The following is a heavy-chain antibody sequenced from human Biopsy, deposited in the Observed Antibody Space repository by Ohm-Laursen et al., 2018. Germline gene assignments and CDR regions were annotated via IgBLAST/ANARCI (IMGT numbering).Heavy chain of an antibody. CDR1: GFSLSTRWMW. V-gene: IGHV2-70*11. Sequence: TQTLTLTRAFSGFSLSTRWMWVGWIRQPPGKALEWLARIDWDDDKDYSVSLKDRLTISKATSENQVVLTMTNTDPADTGTYFCARTPIAIFSAGLVYRHRRHLQGMDVWGQGTAVTVS. J-gene: IGHJ6*02. CDR2: IDWDDDK. CDR3: ARTPIAIFSAGLVYRHRRHLQGMDV. D-gene: IGHD6-13*01.